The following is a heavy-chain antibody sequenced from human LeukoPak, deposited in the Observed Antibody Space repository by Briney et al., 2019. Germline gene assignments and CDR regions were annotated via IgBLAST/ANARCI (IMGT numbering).Heavy chain of an antibody. V-gene: IGHV1-8*01. Sequence: ASVKVSCKASGYTFTSYDINWVRQATGQGLEWMGWMNPNSGNTGYAQKFQGRVTMTRNTSISTAYMELSSLRSEDTAAYYCATESYTTASGWYPWGQGTLVTVSS. CDR3: ATESYTTASGWYP. J-gene: IGHJ5*02. CDR2: MNPNSGNT. CDR1: GYTFTSYD. D-gene: IGHD6-19*01.